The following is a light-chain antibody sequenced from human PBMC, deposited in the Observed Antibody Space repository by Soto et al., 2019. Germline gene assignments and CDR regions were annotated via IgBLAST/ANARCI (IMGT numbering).Light chain of an antibody. V-gene: IGKV1-6*01. CDR3: LQDYTYPWM. CDR2: GVS. Sequence: IQVTQSPSSLSASVGDRVTISCRASQGIRNDFGWYQQKXGEAPKLLIYGVSRLQSGVPSRFSGSGSGTDFTLTISSLQPEDFATYYCLQDYTYPWMFGQGTKVEIK. J-gene: IGKJ1*01. CDR1: QGIRND.